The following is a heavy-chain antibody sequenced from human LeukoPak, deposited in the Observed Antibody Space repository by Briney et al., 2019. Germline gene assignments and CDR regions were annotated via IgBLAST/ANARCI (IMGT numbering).Heavy chain of an antibody. V-gene: IGHV3-7*01. J-gene: IGHJ4*02. CDR1: GFTFSSYW. CDR2: IKQEGSEK. Sequence: PGGSLRLSCAASGFTFSSYWMSGVRQAPGKGLDWVANIKQEGSEKYYVNSVRGRFSISRDNAKNSLYLQMNSLRAEDTAVYYCAREHCSSSSCHLDYWGQGTLVTVSS. D-gene: IGHD2-2*01. CDR3: AREHCSSSSCHLDY.